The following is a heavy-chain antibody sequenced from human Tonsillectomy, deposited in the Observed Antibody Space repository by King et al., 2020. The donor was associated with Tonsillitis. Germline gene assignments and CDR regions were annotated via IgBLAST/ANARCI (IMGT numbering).Heavy chain of an antibody. CDR2: ITSGGSYI. Sequence: VQLVESGGGLVKPGGSLKLSCAASGFTFSRYTMNWVRQAPGKGLEWVSSITSGGSYIYYADSVKGRFTISRDNAKNSLYLQTNSLRAEDTAVYYCARVDYNYYYYAMDVWGQGTTVTVSS. CDR3: ARVDYNYYYYAMDV. D-gene: IGHD4-11*01. V-gene: IGHV3-21*01. CDR1: GFTFSRYT. J-gene: IGHJ6*02.